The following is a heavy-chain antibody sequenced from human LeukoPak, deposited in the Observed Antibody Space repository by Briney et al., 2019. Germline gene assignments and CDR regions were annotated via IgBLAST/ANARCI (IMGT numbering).Heavy chain of an antibody. J-gene: IGHJ4*02. CDR3: ARDLPGNVFRPHLN. V-gene: IGHV1-69*04. D-gene: IGHD1-1*01. CDR2: IIPILGIA. Sequence: ASVKVSCKASGYTFTAYYMHWVRQAPGQGLEWMGRIIPILGIANYAQKFQGRVTITADKSTSTAYMELSSLRSEDTAVYYCARDLPGNVFRPHLNWGQGTLVTVSS. CDR1: GYTFTAYY.